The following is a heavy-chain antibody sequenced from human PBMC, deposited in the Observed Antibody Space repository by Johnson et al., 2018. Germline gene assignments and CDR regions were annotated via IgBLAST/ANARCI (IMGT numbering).Heavy chain of an antibody. D-gene: IGHD2-15*01. CDR2: IIPIFGTA. J-gene: IGHJ6*02. Sequence: QVQLVESGAEVKKPGSSVKVSCKASGGTFSSYAICWVRQAPGQGLEWMGGIIPIFGTANSAQKFQGRVTITADESTSTAYMGLGSLRSEDTAVYYCARVRDIVVVVAATLNGMDVWGQGTTVTVSS. CDR3: ARVRDIVVVVAATLNGMDV. V-gene: IGHV1-69*01. CDR1: GGTFSSYA.